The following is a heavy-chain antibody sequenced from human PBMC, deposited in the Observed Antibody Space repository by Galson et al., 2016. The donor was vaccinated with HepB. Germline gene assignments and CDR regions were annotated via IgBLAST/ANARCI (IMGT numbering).Heavy chain of an antibody. Sequence: SETLSLTCSVSGGSFSSRSYYWDWIRQPPGKGLEWIGTIDYSGSTYYNPSLKSRVTISADTSKNQFSLELSSVTAADTAVYYCARLYYDYVWGSYRPSHFDYWGQGNLVTVSS. J-gene: IGHJ4*02. V-gene: IGHV4-39*01. CDR1: GGSFSSRSYY. CDR2: IDYSGST. CDR3: ARLYYDYVWGSYRPSHFDY. D-gene: IGHD3-16*02.